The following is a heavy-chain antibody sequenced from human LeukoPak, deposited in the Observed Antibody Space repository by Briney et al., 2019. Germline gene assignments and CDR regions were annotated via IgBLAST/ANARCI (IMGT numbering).Heavy chain of an antibody. Sequence: ASVKVSCKASGYTFTSYYMHWVRQAPGQGLEWMGIINPSGGSTSYAQKFQGRVTITADESTSTAYMELSSLRSEDTAVYYCASGYYSDSSGYYPPFDYWGQGTLVTVSS. V-gene: IGHV1-46*01. D-gene: IGHD3-22*01. CDR3: ASGYYSDSSGYYPPFDY. CDR1: GYTFTSYY. CDR2: INPSGGST. J-gene: IGHJ4*02.